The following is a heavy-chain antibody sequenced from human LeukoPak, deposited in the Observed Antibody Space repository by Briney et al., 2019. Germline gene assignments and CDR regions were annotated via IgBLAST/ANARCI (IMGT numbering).Heavy chain of an antibody. Sequence: GGSLRLSCAVSGFTFSSEGMHWVRQAPGKGPEWVAFISSYDGTNKYYADPVKGRFTISRDNSKNTLYLEMNSLRGDDTAMYYCARDIRYFEWLWSWGQGTLVTVS. D-gene: IGHD3-9*01. CDR1: GFTFSSEG. J-gene: IGHJ5*02. CDR2: ISSYDGTNK. CDR3: ARDIRYFEWLWS. V-gene: IGHV3-30-3*01.